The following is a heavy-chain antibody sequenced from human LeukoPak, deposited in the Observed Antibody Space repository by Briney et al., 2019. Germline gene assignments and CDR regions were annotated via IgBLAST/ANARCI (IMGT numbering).Heavy chain of an antibody. Sequence: GGSLRLSCAASGFTFSSYAMSWVRQAPGKGLEWVSAISGSGGSTYYADSVKGRFTISRDNSKNTLYLQMNSLRAEDTAVYYCAKDLARSMTTVTISYFDYWGQGTLVTVSS. CDR2: ISGSGGST. CDR3: AKDLARSMTTVTISYFDY. V-gene: IGHV3-23*01. J-gene: IGHJ4*02. D-gene: IGHD4-17*01. CDR1: GFTFSSYA.